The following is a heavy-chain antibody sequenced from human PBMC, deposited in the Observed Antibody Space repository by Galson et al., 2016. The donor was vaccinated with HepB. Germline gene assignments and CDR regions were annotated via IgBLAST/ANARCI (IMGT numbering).Heavy chain of an antibody. J-gene: IGHJ4*02. CDR2: IYWNADK. CDR1: GFSLSTSGVG. CDR3: AHRFNGLGELPNTFLDY. V-gene: IGHV2-5*01. Sequence: PALVKPTQTLTLTCTFSGFSLSTSGVGVGWIRQPPGKALEWLALIYWNADKRYSPSLKRRLIITKDTSKNQVVLTMTNMDPVDTATYYCAHRFNGLGELPNTFLDYWGQGTLVTVSS. D-gene: IGHD3-16*01.